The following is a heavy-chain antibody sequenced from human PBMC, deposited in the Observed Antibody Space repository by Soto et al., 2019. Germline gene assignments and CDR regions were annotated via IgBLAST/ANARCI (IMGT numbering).Heavy chain of an antibody. CDR1: GFVFRDFG. J-gene: IGHJ6*02. Sequence: QVQLVESGGGVVQSGKSLRLSCVASGFVFRDFGMHWVRQAPGQGLEWVALITYDGTYAHYPSVVQGRFTISRDDDRDTVSLQMDSLRPGDSGIYYCAKARGANNWANYYGLDVWGQGTTVTVSS. V-gene: IGHV3-30*18. CDR3: AKARGANNWANYYGLDV. CDR2: ITYDGTYA. D-gene: IGHD2-15*01.